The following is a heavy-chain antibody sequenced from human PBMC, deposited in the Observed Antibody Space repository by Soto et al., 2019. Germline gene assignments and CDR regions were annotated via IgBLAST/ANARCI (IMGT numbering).Heavy chain of an antibody. J-gene: IGHJ4*02. CDR2: INHSGST. Sequence: SETLSLTCAVYGGSFSGYYWSWIRQPPGKGLEWIGEINHSGSTNYNPSLKSRVTISVDTSKNQFPLKLSSVTAADTAVYYCARGYSGYLDYWGQGTLVTVSS. CDR3: ARGYSGYLDY. CDR1: GGSFSGYY. D-gene: IGHD5-12*01. V-gene: IGHV4-34*01.